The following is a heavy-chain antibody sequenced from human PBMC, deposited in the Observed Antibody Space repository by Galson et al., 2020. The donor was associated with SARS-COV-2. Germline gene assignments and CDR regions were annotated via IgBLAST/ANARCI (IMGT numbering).Heavy chain of an antibody. CDR3: VRDEGWELDY. Sequence: TGGSLRLSCAASGFVVRSNFMSWVRQAPGKGPEWVSVIHSDGTTYYADSVKGRFTLSRENSKNTLSLQMNSLRLEDTAVYYCVRDEGWELDYWGQGTLVTVSP. CDR1: GFVVRSNF. D-gene: IGHD1-7*01. CDR2: IHSDGTT. J-gene: IGHJ4*02. V-gene: IGHV3-66*01.